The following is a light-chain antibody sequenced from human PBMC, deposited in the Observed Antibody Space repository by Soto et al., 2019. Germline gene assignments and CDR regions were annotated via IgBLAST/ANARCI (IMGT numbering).Light chain of an antibody. CDR3: QQSNNWPRT. CDR1: QSVSSN. CDR2: GAS. Sequence: EMRVPHSPATLSVSPREWPTLSCRASQSVSSNLAWSQQIPGQTPRFLIFGASTKATGIPARFSGSGSGTQFTLTISSLQSEDFAVYYCQQSNNWPRTCGQGTKVDIK. V-gene: IGKV3-15*01. J-gene: IGKJ1*01.